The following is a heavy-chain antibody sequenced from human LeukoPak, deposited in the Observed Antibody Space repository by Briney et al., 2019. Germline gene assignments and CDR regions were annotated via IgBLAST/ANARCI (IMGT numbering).Heavy chain of an antibody. V-gene: IGHV1-18*01. CDR3: ARARASGSSPLH. J-gene: IGHJ4*02. CDR1: GYTFTSYG. Sequence: ASVTVSCKASGYTFTSYGISWVRQAPGQGLEWMGWISAYNGNTNYAQKLQGRVTMTTDTSTSTAYMELRSLRSDDTAVYYCARARASGSSPLHWGQGTLVTVSS. CDR2: ISAYNGNT. D-gene: IGHD1-26*01.